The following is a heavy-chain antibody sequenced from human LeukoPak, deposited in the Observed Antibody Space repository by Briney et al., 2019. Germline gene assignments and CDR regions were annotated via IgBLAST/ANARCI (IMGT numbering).Heavy chain of an antibody. D-gene: IGHD4-23*01. V-gene: IGHV3-23*01. Sequence: PGGSLRLSCAASGFTFSSYAMSWVRQAPGKGLEWVSAISGSGGSTYYADSVKGRFTTSRDNSKNTLYLQMNSLRAEDTAVYYCAKTPNDYGGNFDYWGQGTLVTVSS. J-gene: IGHJ4*02. CDR2: ISGSGGST. CDR3: AKTPNDYGGNFDY. CDR1: GFTFSSYA.